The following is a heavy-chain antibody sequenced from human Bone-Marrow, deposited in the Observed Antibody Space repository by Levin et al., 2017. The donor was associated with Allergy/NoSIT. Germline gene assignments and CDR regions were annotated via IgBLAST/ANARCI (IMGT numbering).Heavy chain of an antibody. Sequence: SETLSLTCTVSGASIDSGDYHWTWIRQPPGKGLEWIGYIYYSGSPHYTPSLKIRVTISVDTSKNQFSLRMNSVTGADTAVYFCARAIDYYGPGSVHDYGGQGTLVIVSS. CDR3: ARAIDYYGPGSVHDY. J-gene: IGHJ4*02. D-gene: IGHD3-10*01. CDR2: IYYSGSP. CDR1: GASIDSGDYH. V-gene: IGHV4-30-4*01.